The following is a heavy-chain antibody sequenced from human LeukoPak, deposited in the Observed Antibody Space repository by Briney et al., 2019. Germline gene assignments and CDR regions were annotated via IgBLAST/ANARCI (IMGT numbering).Heavy chain of an antibody. D-gene: IGHD3-3*02. J-gene: IGHJ4*02. CDR1: GFTFSSYA. CDR2: ITSSGGST. CDR3: AKARVLEACASDY. Sequence: GGSLRLSCAASGFTFSSYAMSWVGQSPGKGLEWVSTITSSGGSTYYADSVKGRFTISRDKSKSTVYLQMNSLRAEDTAVYYCAKARVLEACASDYWGQGTLVTVSS. V-gene: IGHV3-23*01.